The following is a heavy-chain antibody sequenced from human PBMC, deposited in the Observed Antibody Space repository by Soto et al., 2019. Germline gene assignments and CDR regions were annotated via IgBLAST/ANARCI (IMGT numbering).Heavy chain of an antibody. CDR2: IGYDGINK. CDR1: GLTFSTHG. J-gene: IGHJ5*02. V-gene: IGHV3-30*02. D-gene: IGHD3-10*01. CDR3: AGDPVHGSGLFDA. Sequence: GGSLRLSCAASGLTFSTHGMHWVRQSPGKGLEWVAFIGYDGINKKYADSVKRRITTSRDNSKTWVFLAMNSLRVEDTAVYHCAGDPVHGSGLFDAWGQGTLVTVSS.